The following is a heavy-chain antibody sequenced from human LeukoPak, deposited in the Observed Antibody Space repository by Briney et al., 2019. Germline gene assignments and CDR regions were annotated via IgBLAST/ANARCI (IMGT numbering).Heavy chain of an antibody. J-gene: IGHJ4*02. Sequence: GGSLRLSCAASGFTFSSYAMSWVRQAPGKGLEWVSAISGSGGSTYYADSVKGRFTISRDNSKNTLYLQMNSLRAEDTAVYYCAKAEDYDFWSGYPFDYWGQGTLVTVSS. D-gene: IGHD3-3*01. V-gene: IGHV3-23*01. CDR1: GFTFSSYA. CDR2: ISGSGGST. CDR3: AKAEDYDFWSGYPFDY.